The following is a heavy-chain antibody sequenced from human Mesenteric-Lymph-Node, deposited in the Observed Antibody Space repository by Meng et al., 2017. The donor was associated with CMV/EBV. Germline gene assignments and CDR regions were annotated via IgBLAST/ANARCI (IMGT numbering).Heavy chain of an antibody. CDR3: ARGDTHLYDSSGYYLDY. CDR2: INESGGT. J-gene: IGHJ4*02. D-gene: IGHD3-22*01. Sequence: SETLSLTCDVYGGSLSGYYWMWVRQPPGKGLEWIGEINESGGTNSNPSFKSRVSMSVDTSRNQFSLKLSSVTAADTAVYYCARGDTHLYDSSGYYLDYWGQGTLVTVSS. V-gene: IGHV4-34*01. CDR1: GGSLSGYY.